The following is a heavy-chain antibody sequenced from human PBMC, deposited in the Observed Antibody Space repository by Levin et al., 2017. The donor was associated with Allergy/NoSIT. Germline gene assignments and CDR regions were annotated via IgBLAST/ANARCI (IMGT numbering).Heavy chain of an antibody. CDR2: IKEDGSEK. CDR1: GLTVSNFW. J-gene: IGHJ3*02. D-gene: IGHD3-10*01. CDR3: ARDQNYYGSGSYYRVAFDI. Sequence: GGSLRLSCAASGLTVSNFWMTWVRQAPGKGLEWVANIKEDGSEKFYVDSVKGRFTISRDNAKNSLYLQMNSLRAEDTAVYYCARDQNYYGSGSYYRVAFDIWGQGTMVTVSS. V-gene: IGHV3-7*04.